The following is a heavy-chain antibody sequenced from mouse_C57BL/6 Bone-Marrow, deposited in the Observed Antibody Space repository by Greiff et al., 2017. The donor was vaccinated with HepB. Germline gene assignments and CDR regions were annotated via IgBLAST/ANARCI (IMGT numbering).Heavy chain of an antibody. J-gene: IGHJ2*01. V-gene: IGHV1-80*01. CDR1: GYAFSSYW. Sequence: VQLQQSGAELVKPGASVKISCKASGYAFSSYWMNWVKQRPGKGLEWNGQIYPGDGDTNYNGKFKGKATLTADKSSSTAYMQLSSLTSEDSAVYFCARYGNYVFYFDYWGQGTTLTVSS. CDR3: ARYGNYVFYFDY. D-gene: IGHD2-1*01. CDR2: IYPGDGDT.